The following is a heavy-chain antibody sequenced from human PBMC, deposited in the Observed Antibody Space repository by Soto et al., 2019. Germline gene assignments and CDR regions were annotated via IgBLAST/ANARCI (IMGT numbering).Heavy chain of an antibody. CDR2: IFYSGST. CDR1: GGSISSYY. V-gene: IGHV4-59*01. CDR3: ASMIGDPVLSFDS. D-gene: IGHD3-10*02. Sequence: QVQLQESGPGLVKPSETLSLTCTVSGGSISSYYWSWIRQPPGKGLEWIGFIFYSGSTSYNPSLKRRVTISIDTSEYQFSLKLTSVTAADTAVYYCASMIGDPVLSFDSWGQGTLAAVSS. J-gene: IGHJ5*01.